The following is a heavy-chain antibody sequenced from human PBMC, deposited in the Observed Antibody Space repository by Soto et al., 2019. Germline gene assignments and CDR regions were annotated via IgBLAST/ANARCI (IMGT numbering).Heavy chain of an antibody. Sequence: GGSLRLSCAASGFTFSSYAMSWVRQAPGKGLEWVSAISGSGGSTYYADSVKGRFTISRDNSKNTLYLQMNSLRAEDTAVYYCAKPLGEGDILTGYPYYYYYYMDVWGKGTMVTVSS. CDR2: ISGSGGST. D-gene: IGHD3-9*01. CDR3: AKPLGEGDILTGYPYYYYYYMDV. J-gene: IGHJ6*03. V-gene: IGHV3-23*01. CDR1: GFTFSSYA.